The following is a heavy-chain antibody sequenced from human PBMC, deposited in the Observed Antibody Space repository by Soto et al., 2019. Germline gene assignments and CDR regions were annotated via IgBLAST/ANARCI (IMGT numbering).Heavy chain of an antibody. V-gene: IGHV4-39*01. Sequence: SETLSLTCTVSGGSISSSSYYWGWIRQPPGKGQEWIGSIYYSGSTYYKPSLKNRVTISVDTSKNQFSLKLSFVTAADTAVYYCARLYEVVWRYYYDSSGYYTPFFDSWGQGTLVTVSS. D-gene: IGHD3-22*01. J-gene: IGHJ4*02. CDR2: IYYSGST. CDR1: GGSISSSSYY. CDR3: ARLYEVVWRYYYDSSGYYTPFFDS.